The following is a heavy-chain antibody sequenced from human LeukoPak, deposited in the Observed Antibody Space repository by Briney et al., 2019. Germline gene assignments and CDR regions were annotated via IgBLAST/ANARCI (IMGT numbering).Heavy chain of an antibody. J-gene: IGHJ4*02. V-gene: IGHV4-34*01. CDR3: ARRATMVRGVDY. CDR2: INHSRST. CDR1: GGSFSGYY. Sequence: SETLSLTCAVYGGSFSGYYWTWIRQPPGKGLEWIGEINHSRSTNYNPSLKSRVTISVDTSKNQFSLKLSSVTAADTAVYYCARRATMVRGVDYWGQGTLVTVSS. D-gene: IGHD3-10*01.